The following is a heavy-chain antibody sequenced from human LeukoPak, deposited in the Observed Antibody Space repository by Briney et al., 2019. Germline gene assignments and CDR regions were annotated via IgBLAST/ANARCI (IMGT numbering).Heavy chain of an antibody. D-gene: IGHD3-22*01. J-gene: IGHJ5*02. Sequence: ASVKVSFKASGYTYTSYESNWVRQATGQGLEWMGWMCTNSGNTGDAQQCQGRVALTRDTSISRAYMELSSLRSEDTVVYYCARGGVGSYDSSGYCYAWGQGTLDNFAS. V-gene: IGHV1-8*01. CDR2: MCTNSGNT. CDR3: ARGGVGSYDSSGYCYA. CDR1: GYTYTSYE.